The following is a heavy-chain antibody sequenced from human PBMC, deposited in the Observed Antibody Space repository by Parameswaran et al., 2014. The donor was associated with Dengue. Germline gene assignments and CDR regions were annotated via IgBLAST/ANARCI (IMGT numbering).Heavy chain of an antibody. J-gene: IGHJ4*02. V-gene: IGHV1-69*01. Sequence: WVRQAPGQGLEWMGGIIPIFGTANYAQKFQGRVTITADESTSTAYMELSSLRSEDTAVYYCARGPHDSSGYYPYYFDYWGQGTLVTVSS. CDR2: IIPIFGTA. D-gene: IGHD3-22*01. CDR3: ARGPHDSSGYYPYYFDY.